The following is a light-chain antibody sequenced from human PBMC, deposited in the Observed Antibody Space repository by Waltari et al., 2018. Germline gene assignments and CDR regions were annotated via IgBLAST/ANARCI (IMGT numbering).Light chain of an antibody. J-gene: IGLJ2*01. CDR2: EDD. CDR1: TLGATY. CDR3: QAWDGSTSTVV. V-gene: IGLV3-1*01. Sequence: SFDVTQPPSVSVSPGQTASITCPGDTLGATYVSWYQQKPGQSPVVVIYEDDDRPSGIPERFSGSNSGNTATLTISGTQAMDEADYYCQAWDGSTSTVVFGGGTKVTVL.